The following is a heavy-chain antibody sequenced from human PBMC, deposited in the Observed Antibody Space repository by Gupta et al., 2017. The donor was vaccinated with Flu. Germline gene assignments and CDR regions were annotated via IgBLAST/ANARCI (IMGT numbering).Heavy chain of an antibody. CDR1: VFSLSTSRVG. D-gene: IGHD3-16*01. V-gene: IGHV2-5*04. J-gene: IGHJ1*01. CDR3: VGATFKVDTMEH. CDR2: TYLNGFK. Sequence: QVTLTESGSTRVDVTQTLTLKCSFAVFSLSTSRVGVGWIRQSPGKALEWLALTYLNGFKRGKPSLETRPTIVKDPAKNQLVTKLTKFNIAETGTYYWVGATFKVDTMEHWGQGSRVNVSP.